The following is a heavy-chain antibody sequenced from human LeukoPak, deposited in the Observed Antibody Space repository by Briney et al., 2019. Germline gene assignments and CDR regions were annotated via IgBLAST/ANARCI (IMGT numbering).Heavy chain of an antibody. CDR3: ARTELGYYFDY. D-gene: IGHD2-15*01. Sequence: PSEPLSLTCTVSGGSISSSSYYWGWIRQPPGKGLEWIGSIYYSGSTYYNPSLKSRVTISVDTSKNQFSLNLSSVTAADTAVYYCARTELGYYFDYWGQGTLVTVSS. V-gene: IGHV4-39*01. J-gene: IGHJ4*02. CDR2: IYYSGST. CDR1: GGSISSSSYY.